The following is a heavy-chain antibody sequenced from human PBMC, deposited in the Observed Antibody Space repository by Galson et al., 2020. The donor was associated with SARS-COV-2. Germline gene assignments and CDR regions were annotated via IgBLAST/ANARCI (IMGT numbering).Heavy chain of an antibody. J-gene: IGHJ6*02. CDR2: IWYDGSNK. D-gene: IGHD1-26*01. V-gene: IGHV3-33*06. CDR3: AKDIEYSGSQPFYYGMDV. Sequence: QLGESLKISCAASGFTFSSYGMHWVRQAPGKGLEWVAVIWYDGSNKYYADSVKGRFTISRDNSKNTLYLQMNSLRAEDTAVYYCAKDIEYSGSQPFYYGMDVWGQGTTVTVSS. CDR1: GFTFSSYG.